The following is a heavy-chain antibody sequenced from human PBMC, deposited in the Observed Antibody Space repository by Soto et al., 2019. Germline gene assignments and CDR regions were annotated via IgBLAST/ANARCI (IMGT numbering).Heavy chain of an antibody. CDR3: ARAGYDILTGYYSFDY. J-gene: IGHJ4*02. D-gene: IGHD3-9*01. Sequence: LRLSCAASGFTFSSYWMHWVRQAPGKGLVWVSRINSDGSSTSYADSVKGRFTISRDNAKNTLYLQMNSLRAEDTAVYYCARAGYDILTGYYSFDYWGQGTLVTVSS. V-gene: IGHV3-74*01. CDR2: INSDGSST. CDR1: GFTFSSYW.